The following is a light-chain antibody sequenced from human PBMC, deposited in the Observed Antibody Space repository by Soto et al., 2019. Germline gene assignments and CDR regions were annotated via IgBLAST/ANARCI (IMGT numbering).Light chain of an antibody. V-gene: IGKV1-8*01. CDR1: QGISSY. CDR2: AAS. J-gene: IGKJ1*01. CDR3: LQYDRYPRR. Sequence: AIRMTQAPSSLSASTGDRVTITCRASQGISSYLAWYQQKPGKAPKLLIYAASTLQSGVPSRFSGSGSGTDFTLTISGLESEDFATYYGLQYDRYPRRFGQGTKVETK.